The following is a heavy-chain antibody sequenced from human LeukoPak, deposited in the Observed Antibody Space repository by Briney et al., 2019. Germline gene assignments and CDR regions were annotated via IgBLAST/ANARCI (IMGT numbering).Heavy chain of an antibody. CDR3: ARGRDTVGYGIFDY. V-gene: IGHV4-4*07. D-gene: IGHD2-8*02. CDR2: IHTSGTT. CDR1: DGSISSYH. J-gene: IGHJ4*02. Sequence: SGTLSLTCTVSDGSISSYHWSWIRQPAGKGLEWIGRIHTSGTTNYNPSLKSRVTMSVDASKNQFSLKVSSVTAADTAVYYCARGRDTVGYGIFDYWGQGTLLTVSS.